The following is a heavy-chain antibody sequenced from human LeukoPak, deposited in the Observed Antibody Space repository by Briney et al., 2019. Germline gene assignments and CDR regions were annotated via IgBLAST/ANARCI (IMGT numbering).Heavy chain of an antibody. J-gene: IGHJ3*02. V-gene: IGHV1-69*13. CDR3: ARSLGYCSSTSCYSNAFDI. CDR2: IVPLFRTP. D-gene: IGHD2-2*01. Sequence: SVKVSCKAFGGTFSSYAISWVRQAPGQGLDWMGGIVPLFRTPSYAQKFQARVTIPADESTSTAYMELSSLRSEDTAVYYCARSLGYCSSTSCYSNAFDIWGQGTMVTVSS. CDR1: GGTFSSYA.